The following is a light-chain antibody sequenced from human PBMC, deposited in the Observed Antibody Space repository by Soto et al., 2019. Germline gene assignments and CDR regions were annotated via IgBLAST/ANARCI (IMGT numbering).Light chain of an antibody. J-gene: IGKJ5*01. CDR2: EAS. CDR1: QSISSY. Sequence: IQMTQSPSSVSASVGDRVTITCRASQSISSYLNWYQQKPGKAPKLLIYEASNLESGVPSRFSGSGSGTEFTLTIGGLQPDDFATYYCQQFNSYPITCGQGTRREIK. CDR3: QQFNSYPIT. V-gene: IGKV1-13*02.